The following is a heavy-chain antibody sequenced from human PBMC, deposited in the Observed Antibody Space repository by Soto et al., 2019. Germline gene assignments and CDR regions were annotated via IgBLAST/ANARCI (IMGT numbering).Heavy chain of an antibody. CDR3: ARPRGDDYSNYYYYYYGMDV. Sequence: SVKVSCKASGGTFSSYAISWVRQAPGQGLEWMGGIIPIFGTANYAQKFQGRVTITADESTSTAYMELSSLRSEDTAVYYCARPRGDDYSNYYYYYYGMDVWGQGTTVTVSS. J-gene: IGHJ6*02. CDR1: GGTFSSYA. CDR2: IIPIFGTA. D-gene: IGHD4-4*01. V-gene: IGHV1-69*13.